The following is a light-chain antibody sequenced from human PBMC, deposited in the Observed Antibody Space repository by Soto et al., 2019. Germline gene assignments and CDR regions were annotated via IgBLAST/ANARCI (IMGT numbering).Light chain of an antibody. CDR2: YDS. CDR3: QVWDIMTDNYV. J-gene: IGLJ1*01. Sequence: SYELTQSPSVSVAPEKTATITCGGNNIGNKRVHWYRQKPGQAPVLLISYDSDRPSGIPGRFSGSNSGNTATLTISRVEAGDEADYYCQVWDIMTDNYVFGSGTKVTVL. V-gene: IGLV3-21*04. CDR1: NIGNKR.